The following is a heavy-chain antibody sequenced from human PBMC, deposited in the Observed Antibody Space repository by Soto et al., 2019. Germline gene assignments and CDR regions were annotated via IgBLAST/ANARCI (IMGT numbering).Heavy chain of an antibody. D-gene: IGHD3-10*01. CDR2: ITASGGST. J-gene: IGHJ4*02. Sequence: GGSLSLSCAASGFCFSSYAMSCVRQAPGKGLEWVSGITASGGSTYYADSVKGRFTLSRDNYKNTLYVEMNSLRAEDTAIYYCAKDRAGAKSIRWFDFRGQGTLVTVSS. CDR1: GFCFSSYA. CDR3: AKDRAGAKSIRWFDF. V-gene: IGHV3-23*01.